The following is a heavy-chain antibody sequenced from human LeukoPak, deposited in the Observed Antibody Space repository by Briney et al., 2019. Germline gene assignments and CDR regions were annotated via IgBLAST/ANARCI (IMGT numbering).Heavy chain of an antibody. D-gene: IGHD2-21*01. J-gene: IGHJ4*02. CDR1: GGSISSYY. Sequence: SETLSLTCTVSGGSISSYYRSWIRQPAGKGLEWIGRIYTSGSTNYNPSLKSRVTMSVDTSKNQFSLKLSSVTAADTAVYYCARERQAYCGGDCYSNYFDYWGQGTLVTVSS. V-gene: IGHV4-4*07. CDR3: ARERQAYCGGDCYSNYFDY. CDR2: IYTSGST.